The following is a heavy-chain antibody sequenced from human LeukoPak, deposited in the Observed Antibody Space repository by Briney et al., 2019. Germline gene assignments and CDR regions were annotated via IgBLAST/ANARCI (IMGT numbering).Heavy chain of an antibody. J-gene: IGHJ4*02. V-gene: IGHV4-38-2*02. CDR2: IYHSGST. CDR3: ARDLFGIVGASDY. Sequence: PSETLSLTCTVSGYSISSTYYWGWIRQSPGKGLEWIGSIYHSGSTYYNPSLESRVTILVDTSKNQFSLKLTSVTAADTAVYYCARDLFGIVGASDYWGQGTLVTVTS. CDR1: GYSISSTYY. D-gene: IGHD1-26*01.